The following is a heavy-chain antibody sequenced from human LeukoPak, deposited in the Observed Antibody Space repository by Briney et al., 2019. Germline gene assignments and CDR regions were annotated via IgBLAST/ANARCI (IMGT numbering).Heavy chain of an antibody. D-gene: IGHD2-2*01. V-gene: IGHV4-39*07. CDR1: GDSSTNSIYY. CDR3: ARGLVVVVPAADYYMDV. J-gene: IGHJ6*03. CDR2: IDYSGNT. Sequence: SETLSLTCSVSGDSSTNSIYYWGWIRQPPGRGLEWIGTIDYSGNTYYNPSLKSRVTISVDRSKNQFSLKLSSVTAADTAVYYCARGLVVVVPAADYYMDVWGKGTTVTVSS.